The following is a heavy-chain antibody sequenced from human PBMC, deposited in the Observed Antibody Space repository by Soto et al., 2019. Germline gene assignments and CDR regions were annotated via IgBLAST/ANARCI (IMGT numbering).Heavy chain of an antibody. CDR2: IIPIFGTA. V-gene: IGHV1-69*01. J-gene: IGHJ5*02. CDR1: GGTFSSYA. Sequence: QVQLVQSGAEVKKPESSVKVSCKASGGTFSSYAISWVRQAPGQGLEWMGGIIPIFGTANYAQKFQGRVTITADESTRTAYMELSSLRSEDTAVYYCASTPNSSVYVGGWFDPWGQGPLVTVSS. CDR3: ASTPNSSVYVGGWFDP. D-gene: IGHD3-22*01.